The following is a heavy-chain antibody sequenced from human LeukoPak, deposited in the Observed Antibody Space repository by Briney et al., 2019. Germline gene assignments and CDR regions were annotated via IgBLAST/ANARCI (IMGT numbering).Heavy chain of an antibody. CDR1: GFTFSSYS. CDR3: AKVGKTENYYGSGRFSYYYYMDV. V-gene: IGHV3-48*01. Sequence: GGSLRLSCAASGFTFSSYSMNWVRQAPGKGLEWVSYISSSSTIYYADSVKGRFTISRDNSKNTLYLQMNSLRAEDTAVYYCAKVGKTENYYGSGRFSYYYYMDVWGKGTTVTISS. D-gene: IGHD3-10*01. CDR2: ISSSSTI. J-gene: IGHJ6*03.